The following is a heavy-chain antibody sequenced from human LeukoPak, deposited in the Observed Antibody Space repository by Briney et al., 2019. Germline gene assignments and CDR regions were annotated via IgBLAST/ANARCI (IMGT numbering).Heavy chain of an antibody. Sequence: SETLSLTCTVSGGSISSYCWSWIRQPPGKGLEWIGYIYYSESTNYNTSLKSRVTISVDTSKNQFSLNLTSVTAADTAVYYCARDAFSGSYGSLGAFDIWGQGTMVTVSS. CDR2: IYYSEST. D-gene: IGHD5-18*01. CDR1: GGSISSYC. CDR3: ARDAFSGSYGSLGAFDI. J-gene: IGHJ3*02. V-gene: IGHV4-59*01.